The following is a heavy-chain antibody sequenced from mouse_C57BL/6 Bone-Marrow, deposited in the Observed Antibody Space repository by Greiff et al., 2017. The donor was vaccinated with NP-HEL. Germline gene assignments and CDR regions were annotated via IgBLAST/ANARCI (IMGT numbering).Heavy chain of an antibody. V-gene: IGHV1-80*01. CDR1: GYAFSSYW. J-gene: IGHJ2*01. CDR2: IYPGVGVT. Sequence: QVQLQQSGAALVKPGASVKISCKASGYAFSSYWMNWVKQRPGKGLEWIGQIYPGVGVTNYNGSFKGKPKLTADKSSSIAYLELSSLTSEDAGVYFCARGGYWGQGTTLTVSS. CDR3: ARGGY.